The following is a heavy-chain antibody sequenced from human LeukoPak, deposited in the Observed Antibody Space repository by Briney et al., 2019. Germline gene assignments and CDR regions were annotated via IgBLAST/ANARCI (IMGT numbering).Heavy chain of an antibody. Sequence: ASVKVSCKASGYTFTSYGISWVRQAPGQGLEWMGWISAYNGNTNYAQKLQGRVTMTAYMELRSLRSDDTAVYYCARDVPGTMIVVVAGFDYWGQGTLVTVSS. CDR2: ISAYNGNT. D-gene: IGHD3-22*01. V-gene: IGHV1-18*01. CDR3: ARDVPGTMIVVVAGFDY. CDR1: GYTFTSYG. J-gene: IGHJ4*02.